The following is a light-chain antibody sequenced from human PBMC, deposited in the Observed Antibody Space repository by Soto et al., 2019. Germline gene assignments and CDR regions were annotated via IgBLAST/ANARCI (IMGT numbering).Light chain of an antibody. V-gene: IGKV1-5*01. J-gene: IGKJ4*01. CDR1: QSISSW. Sequence: DIQMTQSPSTLSASVGDRVTITCRASQSISSWLAWYQQKPGKAPKLLIYDASSLESGVPSRFSGSGSGTEFTLTISSLQPDDFATYYCQQYKSYSRAFGGGTKVEI. CDR3: QQYKSYSRA. CDR2: DAS.